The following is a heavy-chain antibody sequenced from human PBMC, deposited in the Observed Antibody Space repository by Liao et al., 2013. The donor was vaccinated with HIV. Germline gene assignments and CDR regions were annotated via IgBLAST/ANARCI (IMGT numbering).Heavy chain of an antibody. D-gene: IGHD1-14*01. J-gene: IGHJ3*01. CDR2: VAATGGT. Sequence: QVQLQESGPGLVKPSQTLSLTCTVSGGSISSGSYYWSWIRLAAERGLEWLGRVAATGGTTYNPSLKSRVAISVDTSRNQFSLTLTSVTAADTAIYYCVRKPTGTSLFDVWGQGTMVTVSS. CDR1: GGSISSGSYY. V-gene: IGHV4-61*02. CDR3: VRKPTGTSLFDV.